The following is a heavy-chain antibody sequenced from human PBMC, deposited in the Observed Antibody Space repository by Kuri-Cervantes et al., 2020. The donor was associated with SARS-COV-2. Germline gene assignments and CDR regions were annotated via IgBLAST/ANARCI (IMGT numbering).Heavy chain of an antibody. J-gene: IGHJ5*02. V-gene: IGHV1-69*13. Sequence: SVTVSCKASGGTFSSYAISWVRQAPGQGLEWMGGIITIFGTANYAQKFQGRVTITADESTSTAYMELSSLRSEDTAVYYCARAFSNYVDWFDPWGQGTLVTVSS. CDR3: ARAFSNYVDWFDP. D-gene: IGHD4-11*01. CDR1: GGTFSSYA. CDR2: IITIFGTA.